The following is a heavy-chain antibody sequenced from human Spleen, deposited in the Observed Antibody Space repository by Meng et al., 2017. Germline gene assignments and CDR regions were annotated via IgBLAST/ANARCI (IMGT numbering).Heavy chain of an antibody. CDR3: AKDISSVYYYKYRPIGFDY. J-gene: IGHJ4*02. Sequence: ASVKVSCKASGYTFTGYYMHWVRQAPGQGLEWMGWINPNSGGTNYAQKFQGRVTMTRDTSIITAYMELSRLRSDDTAGYYCAKDISSVYYYKYRPIGFDYWGQGTLVTVPQ. CDR1: GYTFTGYY. V-gene: IGHV1-2*02. D-gene: IGHD3-22*01. CDR2: INPNSGGT.